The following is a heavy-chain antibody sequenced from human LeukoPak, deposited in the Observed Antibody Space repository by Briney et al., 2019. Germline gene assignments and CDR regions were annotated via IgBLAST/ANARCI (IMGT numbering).Heavy chain of an antibody. J-gene: IGHJ3*02. CDR3: ARAGGTYYGIAFDI. CDR1: GLTFSSYW. D-gene: IGHD1-26*01. V-gene: IGHV3-7*01. CDR2: INQDASEK. Sequence: GGSLRLSCAASGLTFSSYWMSWVRQAPGQGLEWVANINQDASEKYYVDSVKGRFTISRDNAKNSLYLQMNSLRAEDTAVYYCARAGGTYYGIAFDIWGQGTMVTVSS.